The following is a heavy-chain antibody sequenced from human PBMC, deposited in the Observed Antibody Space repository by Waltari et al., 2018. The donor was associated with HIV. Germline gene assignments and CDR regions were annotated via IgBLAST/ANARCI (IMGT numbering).Heavy chain of an antibody. D-gene: IGHD4-4*01. CDR2: IKSKTDGGTT. CDR3: TTRVSMTTAILKNWFDP. CDR1: GFTFSNAR. J-gene: IGHJ5*02. V-gene: IGHV3-15*01. Sequence: EVQLVESGGGLVKTGGSLRLFCAAPGFTFSNARRSWVSQAPGKGLEWVGRIKSKTDGGTTDYAAPVKGRFTISRDDSKNTLYLQMNSLKTEDTAVYYCTTRVSMTTAILKNWFDPWGQGTLVTVSS.